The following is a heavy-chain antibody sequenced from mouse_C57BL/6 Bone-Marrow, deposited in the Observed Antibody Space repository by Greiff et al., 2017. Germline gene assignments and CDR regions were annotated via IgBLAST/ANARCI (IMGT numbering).Heavy chain of an antibody. J-gene: IGHJ1*03. V-gene: IGHV1-76*01. CDR1: GYTFTDYY. CDR2: IYPGSGNT. D-gene: IGHD2-1*01. CDR3: ARGGWYDWYFDV. Sequence: QVQLQQSGAELVRPGASVKLSCKASGYTFTDYYINWVKQRPGQGLEWIARIYPGSGNTYYNEKFKGKATLTAEKSSSTAYMQLSSLTSEDSAVYFCARGGWYDWYFDVWGTGTTVTVSS.